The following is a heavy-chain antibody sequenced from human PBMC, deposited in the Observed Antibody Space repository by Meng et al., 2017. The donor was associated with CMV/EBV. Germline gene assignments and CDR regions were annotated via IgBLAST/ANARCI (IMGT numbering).Heavy chain of an antibody. V-gene: IGHV4-30-4*08. CDR3: ARVGRTSCYDY. CDR2: IYYSGST. D-gene: IGHD2-2*01. CDR1: GGSISSGDYY. Sequence: QGQLRGSGPGLVKPSQTLALTCTVSGGSISSGDYYWSWIRQPPGKGLEWIGYIYYSGSTYYNPSLKSRVTISVDTSKNQFSLKLSSVTAADTAVYYCARVGRTSCYDYWGQGTLVTVSS. J-gene: IGHJ4*02.